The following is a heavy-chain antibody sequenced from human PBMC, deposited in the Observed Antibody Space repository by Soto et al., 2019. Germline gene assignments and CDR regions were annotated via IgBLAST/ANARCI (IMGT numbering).Heavy chain of an antibody. CDR1: SGSIRTSY. CDR3: ARLQYTVVTPIDM. Sequence: QVQLQESGPGLVKPSETLSLTCTVPSGSIRTSYWTCIRQFPGKRLEWIAHIHNSCNTNSNPSLKSRVTISMYTSKNQSSLRLTSVTAADTAMYYCARLQYTVVTPIDMWGQGTMVTVSS. J-gene: IGHJ3*02. D-gene: IGHD2-21*02. CDR2: IHNSCNT. V-gene: IGHV4-59*01.